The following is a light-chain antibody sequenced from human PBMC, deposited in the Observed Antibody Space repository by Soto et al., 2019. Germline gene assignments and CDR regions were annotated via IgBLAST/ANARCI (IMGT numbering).Light chain of an antibody. V-gene: IGKV1-5*03. Sequence: STLSASVGYTVTITFLASQSVDTWLAWYEQKPGKDNKVLIYKVSNLERGVTSRFSGSGYGTEFTATISSLQHDDFANYYWVSSNLLRRFGQ. CDR2: KVS. J-gene: IGKJ1*01. CDR1: QSVDTW. CDR3: VSSNLLRR.